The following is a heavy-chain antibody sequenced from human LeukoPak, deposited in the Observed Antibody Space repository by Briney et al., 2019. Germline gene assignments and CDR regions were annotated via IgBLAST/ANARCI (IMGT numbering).Heavy chain of an antibody. Sequence: PGGSLRLSCAASGLTFSNYAMTWVRQAPGKGLEWVSAISATGGSTYYADSVKGRFTISRDSSKNTLYLQMNSPRAEDTALYYCAKNSVGGSYYPIDYWGQGTLVTVSS. V-gene: IGHV3-23*01. D-gene: IGHD1-26*01. CDR2: ISATGGST. J-gene: IGHJ4*02. CDR3: AKNSVGGSYYPIDY. CDR1: GLTFSNYA.